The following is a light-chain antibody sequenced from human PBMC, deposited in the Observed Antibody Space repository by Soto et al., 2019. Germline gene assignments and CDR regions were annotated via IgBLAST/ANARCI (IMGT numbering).Light chain of an antibody. Sequence: DIQMTQSPSSVSASVGDRVTITCRASQGISSWLVWYQQKPGKAPKLLIYGASSLQSGVPSRFNGSGHGTDFTLTIPRLQPEHFASYYGQQANSFPWTFGQGTKVAIK. CDR3: QQANSFPWT. J-gene: IGKJ1*01. V-gene: IGKV1-12*01. CDR1: QGISSW. CDR2: GAS.